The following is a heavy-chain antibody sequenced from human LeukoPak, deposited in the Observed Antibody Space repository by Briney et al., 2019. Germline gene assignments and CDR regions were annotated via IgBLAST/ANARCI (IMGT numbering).Heavy chain of an antibody. J-gene: IGHJ4*02. CDR1: GFTFNIYA. V-gene: IGHV3-23*01. D-gene: IGHD1-26*01. Sequence: GGSLRLSCAASGFTFNIYAMTWVRQAPGKGLEWVSVISGSGGSTDYADSVKGRFTISRDISKNTMYLQMDSLRAEDTAVYFCAKTTISGTYGTFFDYWGQGTLVTVSS. CDR3: AKTTISGTYGTFFDY. CDR2: ISGSGGST.